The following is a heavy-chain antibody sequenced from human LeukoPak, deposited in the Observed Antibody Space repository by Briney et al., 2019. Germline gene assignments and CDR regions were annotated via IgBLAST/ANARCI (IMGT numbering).Heavy chain of an antibody. CDR3: AKEEYCSSTTCYAFDV. D-gene: IGHD2-2*01. Sequence: GGSLRLSCAASGFTFSSYSMNWVRQSPGKWLEWVASISGRGDGTSYADSVKGRFTISRDNTKNTLYLQMNSLRAEDTAVYYCAKEEYCSSTTCYAFDVWGQGTMVTVSS. V-gene: IGHV3-23*01. J-gene: IGHJ3*01. CDR1: GFTFSSYS. CDR2: ISGRGDGT.